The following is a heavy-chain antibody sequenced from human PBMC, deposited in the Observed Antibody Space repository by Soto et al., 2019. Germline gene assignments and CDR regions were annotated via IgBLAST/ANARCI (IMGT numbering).Heavy chain of an antibody. J-gene: IGHJ6*02. D-gene: IGHD6-13*01. CDR3: AKEIAVAGDPFYYFGLDV. CDR2: ISYEGSSK. V-gene: IGHV3-30*18. Sequence: QAQLVESGGGVVQPGRSLRLSCAASGFTFRTSGMHWVRQAPGKGLEWVGFISYEGSSKYYADSVKGRFTIARDNSKNTLYLQMSSLRGEDTAVYYCAKEIAVAGDPFYYFGLDVWGQGNTVTVSS. CDR1: GFTFRTSG.